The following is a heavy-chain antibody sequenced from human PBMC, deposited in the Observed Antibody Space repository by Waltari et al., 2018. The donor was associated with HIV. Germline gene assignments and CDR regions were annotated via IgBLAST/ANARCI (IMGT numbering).Heavy chain of an antibody. Sequence: QVQLQQWGAGLLKPSETLSLTCAVYGGSFCGYYWRWLRPPPGKGLEWIGEINHSGRTNYNPSLKIRVTISVDTSKNQFSLKLSSVTAADTAVYYCARRSCSSTSCYARARGGMDVWGQGTTVTVSS. CDR3: ARRSCSSTSCYARARGGMDV. V-gene: IGHV4-34*01. J-gene: IGHJ6*02. CDR1: GGSFCGYY. D-gene: IGHD2-2*01. CDR2: INHSGRT.